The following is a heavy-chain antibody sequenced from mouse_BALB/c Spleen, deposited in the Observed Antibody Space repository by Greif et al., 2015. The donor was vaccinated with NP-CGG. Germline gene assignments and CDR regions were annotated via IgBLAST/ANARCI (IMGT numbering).Heavy chain of an antibody. CDR1: GYTFTSYW. Sequence: VQLQESGAELVKPGASVKLSCKASGYTFTSYWMHWVKQRPGQGLEWIGEINPSNGRTNYNEKFKSKATLTVDKSSSTAYMQLSSLTSEDSAVYYCARRDYYGSSYVWYFDVWGAGTTVTVSS. J-gene: IGHJ1*01. D-gene: IGHD1-1*01. CDR3: ARRDYYGSSYVWYFDV. CDR2: INPSNGRT. V-gene: IGHV1S81*02.